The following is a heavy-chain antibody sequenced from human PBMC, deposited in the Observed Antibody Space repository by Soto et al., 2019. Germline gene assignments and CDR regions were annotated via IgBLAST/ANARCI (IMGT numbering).Heavy chain of an antibody. CDR3: ARESREGTYGSGTHDY. D-gene: IGHD3-10*01. V-gene: IGHV4-4*02. CDR2: IYHSGST. Sequence: QVQLQESGPGLVKPSGTLSLTCAVSGGSISSSNWWSWVRQPPGKGLEWIGEIYHSGSTNYNPSLQSRVTISVDKSKNQFSLKLSSVTAADTAVYYCARESREGTYGSGTHDYWGQGTLVTVSS. CDR1: GGSISSSNW. J-gene: IGHJ4*02.